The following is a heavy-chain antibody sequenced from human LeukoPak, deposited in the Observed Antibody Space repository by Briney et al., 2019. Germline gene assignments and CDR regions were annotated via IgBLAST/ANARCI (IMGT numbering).Heavy chain of an antibody. CDR1: GYSFSSYW. CDR3: ATSIATSSHFDY. V-gene: IGHV5-10-1*01. Sequence: AASLKISCKASGYSFSSYWINWVRQMPGKGLEWMGRIDPSDSYTNYSPSFQGHVTISADKSISTAYLQWSSLKASDTAMYYCATSIATSSHFDYWGQGTLVTVSS. J-gene: IGHJ4*02. CDR2: IDPSDSYT. D-gene: IGHD2-21*01.